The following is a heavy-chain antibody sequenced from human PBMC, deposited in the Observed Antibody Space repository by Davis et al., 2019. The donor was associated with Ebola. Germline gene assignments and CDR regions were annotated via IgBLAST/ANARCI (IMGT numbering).Heavy chain of an antibody. Sequence: PGGSLRLSCPASGFTSSTYGMHWVRQAPGKGLEWVAVISYDGSNKYYADSVKGRFTISRDNSKNTLYLQMNSLKTEDTAVYYCSMTTVTTAKSVDYWGQGTLVTVSS. CDR3: SMTTVTTAKSVDY. CDR1: GFTSSTYG. CDR2: ISYDGSNK. J-gene: IGHJ4*02. D-gene: IGHD4-17*01. V-gene: IGHV3-30*03.